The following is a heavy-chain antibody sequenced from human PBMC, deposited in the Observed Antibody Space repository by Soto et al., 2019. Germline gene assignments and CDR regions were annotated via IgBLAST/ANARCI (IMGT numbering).Heavy chain of an antibody. V-gene: IGHV4-4*02. CDR3: ASSAVIGPSYDGSTS. D-gene: IGHD3-10*01. CDR1: GGSISSSNW. J-gene: IGHJ4*02. Sequence: SETLSLTCAVSGGSISSSNWWSWVRQPPGKGLEWIGEIYHSGSTNYNPSLKSRVTISVDKSKNQFSLKLSSVTAADTAVYYCASSAVIGPSYDGSTSWGQGTLVTVSS. CDR2: IYHSGST.